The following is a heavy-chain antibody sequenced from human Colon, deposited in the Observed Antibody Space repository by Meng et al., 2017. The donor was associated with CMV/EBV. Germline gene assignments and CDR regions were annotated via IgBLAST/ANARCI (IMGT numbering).Heavy chain of an antibody. D-gene: IGHD3-16*01. CDR1: GGTFSSYT. Sequence: SVKVSCKASGGTFSSYTITWVRQAPGQGLEWVGRINASLARTNHAQKFQGRVSITADSSTNTAYMELSSLRSDDTAVYYCARGGVGKVPGYYYYGMDVWGQGTTVTVSS. CDR3: ARGGVGKVPGYYYYGMDV. J-gene: IGHJ6*02. CDR2: INASLART. V-gene: IGHV1-69*02.